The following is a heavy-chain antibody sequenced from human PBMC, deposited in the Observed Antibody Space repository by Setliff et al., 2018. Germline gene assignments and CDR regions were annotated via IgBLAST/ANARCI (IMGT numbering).Heavy chain of an antibody. J-gene: IGHJ4*02. V-gene: IGHV4-61*09. D-gene: IGHD1-26*01. CDR1: GASITSGGFY. CDR3: ARSPSSGAYWNPRPFYSDY. CDR2: ISPSGST. Sequence: TSETLSLTCSVSGASITSGGFYWTWIRQPAGKGLEWIGHISPSGSTTYNPSVKSRVTTSLDTSKNHFSLKLDSVTAADTALYYCARSPSSGAYWNPRPFYSDYWARGTLVTVSS.